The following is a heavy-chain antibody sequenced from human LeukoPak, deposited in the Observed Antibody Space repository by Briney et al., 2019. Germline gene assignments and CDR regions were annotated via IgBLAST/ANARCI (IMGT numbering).Heavy chain of an antibody. D-gene: IGHD3-22*01. CDR1: GFTFSSYA. V-gene: IGHV3-23*01. CDR3: AKDTGRGYYDSSGYPTLYYFDY. Sequence: GGSLRLSCAASGFTFSSYAMSWVRQAPGKGLEWVSAINGSSGSTYYADSVKGRFTISRGNSKNTLYLQMNSLRAEDTAVYYCAKDTGRGYYDSSGYPTLYYFDYWGQGTLVTVSS. J-gene: IGHJ4*02. CDR2: INGSSGST.